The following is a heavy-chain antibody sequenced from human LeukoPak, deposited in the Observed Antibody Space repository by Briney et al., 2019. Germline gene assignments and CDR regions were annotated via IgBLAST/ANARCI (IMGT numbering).Heavy chain of an antibody. CDR1: GGSISSSSYY. Sequence: SETLSLTCTVSGGSISSSSYYWDWIRQPPGKGLEWIGSIYYSGSTYYNPSLKSRVTISVDTSKNQFSLKLSSVTAADTAVYYCARAPSITMIVLPFDYWGQGTLVTVSS. D-gene: IGHD3-22*01. CDR3: ARAPSITMIVLPFDY. J-gene: IGHJ4*02. CDR2: IYYSGST. V-gene: IGHV4-39*07.